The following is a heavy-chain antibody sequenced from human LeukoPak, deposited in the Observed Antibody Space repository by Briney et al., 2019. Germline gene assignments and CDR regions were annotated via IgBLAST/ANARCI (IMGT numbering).Heavy chain of an antibody. CDR1: GFSLSTSGVG. V-gene: IGHV2-5*02. CDR3: AHRPLGQAEFDP. D-gene: IGHD1-26*01. Sequence: ESGPTLVKPTQTLTLTCTFSGFSLSTSGVGVGWIRQPPGKVLEWLALIYWDDDKPYSPSLKSRLTITEDTSKNQVVLTVTNMDPVDTGTYYCAHRPLGQAEFDPWGQGTLVTVSS. CDR2: IYWDDDK. J-gene: IGHJ5*02.